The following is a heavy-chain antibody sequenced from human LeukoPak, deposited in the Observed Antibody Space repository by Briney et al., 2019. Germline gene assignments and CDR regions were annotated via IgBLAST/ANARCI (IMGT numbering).Heavy chain of an antibody. Sequence: GGSLRLSCAASGFTFDDYAMHWVRHAPGKGLEWVSGISWNSGSIGYADSVKGRFTISSVNAKNSPYLQMSSLRAQDTALYYCAKDMEGALYDILTGYSIAYWGQGTLVTVSS. V-gene: IGHV3-9*01. J-gene: IGHJ4*02. CDR3: AKDMEGALYDILTGYSIAY. CDR2: ISWNSGSI. CDR1: GFTFDDYA. D-gene: IGHD3-9*01.